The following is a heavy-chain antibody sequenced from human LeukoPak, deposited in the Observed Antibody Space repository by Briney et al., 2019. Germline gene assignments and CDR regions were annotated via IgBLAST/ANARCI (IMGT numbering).Heavy chain of an antibody. CDR2: ISGSSGST. Sequence: GGSLRLSCAASGFTFSSYAMSWVRQAPGKGLEWVSAISGSSGSTYYADSVKGRFTISRDNSKNTLYLQMNSLRAEDTAVYYCATDLIVVVITTPYYFDYWGQGTLVTVSS. CDR1: GFTFSSYA. D-gene: IGHD3-22*01. V-gene: IGHV3-23*01. CDR3: ATDLIVVVITTPYYFDY. J-gene: IGHJ4*02.